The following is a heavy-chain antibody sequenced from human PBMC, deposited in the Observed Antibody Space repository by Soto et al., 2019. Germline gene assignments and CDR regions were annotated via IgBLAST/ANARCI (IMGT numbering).Heavy chain of an antibody. CDR1: GGSISTYY. D-gene: IGHD3-10*01. J-gene: IGHJ6*02. V-gene: IGHV4-59*01. Sequence: SETLSLTCTVSGGSISTYYWSWIRRPPGKGLEWIGYFYNSGRTHSNPSLQSRVTISVDTSKNQFSMKLSSVTAAETAIYYCARARITMVREVIKYNMDVWGQGTTVTV. CDR3: ARARITMVREVIKYNMDV. CDR2: FYNSGRT.